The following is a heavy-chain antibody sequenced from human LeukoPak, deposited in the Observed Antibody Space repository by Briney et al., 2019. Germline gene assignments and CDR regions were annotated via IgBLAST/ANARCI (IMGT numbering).Heavy chain of an antibody. V-gene: IGHV3-30*01. Sequence: PGRSLRLSCAASGFTLSSYAMHWVRQAPGKGLEWVAVISYDGSTQYYADSVKARFTISRDKSKNTVYLQMNSLRAEDTAVYYCARMYTLRYFDWLDQGFDYWGQGTLVTVSS. CDR3: ARMYTLRYFDWLDQGFDY. CDR2: ISYDGSTQ. CDR1: GFTLSSYA. D-gene: IGHD3-9*01. J-gene: IGHJ4*02.